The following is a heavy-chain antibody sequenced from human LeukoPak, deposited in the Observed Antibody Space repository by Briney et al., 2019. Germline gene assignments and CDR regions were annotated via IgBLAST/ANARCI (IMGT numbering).Heavy chain of an antibody. CDR3: ARVIQLPNEYFQH. CDR1: GGTFSSYA. D-gene: IGHD2-2*01. Sequence: SVKASCKASGGTFSSYAISWVRQAPGQGLEWMGGIIPTFGTANYAQKFQGRVTITADESTSTAYMELSSLRSEDTAVYYCARVIQLPNEYFQHWGQGTLVTVTS. CDR2: IIPTFGTA. V-gene: IGHV1-69*01. J-gene: IGHJ1*01.